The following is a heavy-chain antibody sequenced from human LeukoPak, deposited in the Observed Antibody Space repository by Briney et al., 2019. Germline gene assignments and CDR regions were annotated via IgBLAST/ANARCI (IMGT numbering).Heavy chain of an antibody. J-gene: IGHJ4*02. D-gene: IGHD6-19*01. V-gene: IGHV4-38-2*01. CDR2: VHHSGNT. CDR3: ARVRNIAVAADYFDA. Sequence: KTSETLSLTCAVCGLSDLCGYLRGWIRQPPGKGLEGIGSVHHSGNTYYNPSLKSRVAASVDKSKNQFSLRLNPVTRPDPAIYHCARVRNIAVAADYFDAWGQGTLVTVSS. CDR1: GLSDLCGYL.